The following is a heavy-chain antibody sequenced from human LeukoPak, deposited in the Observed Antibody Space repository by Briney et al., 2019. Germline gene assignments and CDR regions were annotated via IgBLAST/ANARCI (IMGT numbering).Heavy chain of an antibody. D-gene: IGHD2-2*01. J-gene: IGHJ6*04. CDR2: IIPIFGTA. CDR1: GGTFSSYA. V-gene: IGHV1-69*13. Sequence: SVKVSCKASGGTFSSYAISWVRQAPGQGLDWMGGIIPIFGTANYAQKFQGRVTITADESTSTAYMELSSLRSEDTAVYYCARTDTGYCSSTSCSNYYYYGMDVWGKGTTVTVPS. CDR3: ARTDTGYCSSTSCSNYYYYGMDV.